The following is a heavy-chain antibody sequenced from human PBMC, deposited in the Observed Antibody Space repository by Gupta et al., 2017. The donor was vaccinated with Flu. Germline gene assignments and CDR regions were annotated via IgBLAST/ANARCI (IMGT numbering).Heavy chain of an antibody. D-gene: IGHD3-22*01. CDR3: ARDFRGRYYDSSLLLPDY. CDR2: IWYDGSNK. Sequence: QVQLVESGGGVVQPGRSLRLSCAASGFTFSSYGMHWVRQAPGKGLEWVAVIWYDGSNKYYADSVKGRFTISRDNSKNTLYLQMNSLRAEDTAVYYCARDFRGRYYDSSLLLPDYWGQGTLVTVSS. V-gene: IGHV3-33*01. CDR1: GFTFSSYG. J-gene: IGHJ4*02.